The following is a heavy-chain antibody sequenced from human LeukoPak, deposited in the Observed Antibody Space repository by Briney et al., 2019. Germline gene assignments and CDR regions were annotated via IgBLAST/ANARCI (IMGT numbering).Heavy chain of an antibody. J-gene: IGHJ4*02. V-gene: IGHV4-59*08. CDR1: GASITDAY. CDR2: IYYRGGT. D-gene: IGHD5-24*01. CDR3: ARLYLPATRFDY. Sequence: SETLSLTCNVSGASITDAYWSWLRQPPGKGLEWIGYIYYRGGTNYNPSLKSRVAISLDTSKNQFALSLSSVTAADTAVYYCARLYLPATRFDYWGQGTLVTVSS.